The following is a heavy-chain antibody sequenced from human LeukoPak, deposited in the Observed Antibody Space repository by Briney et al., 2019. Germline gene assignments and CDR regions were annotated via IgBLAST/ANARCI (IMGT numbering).Heavy chain of an antibody. CDR3: ARVPVTTVTTYYYYYMDV. CDR1: GYTFTRYY. V-gene: IGHV1-2*02. J-gene: IGHJ6*03. Sequence: ASVKVSCKASGYTFTRYYMHWVRQAPGQGLEWMGWINPNSGGTNYAQKFQGRVTMTRDTSISTAYMELSRLRSDDTAVYYCARVPVTTVTTYYYYYMDVWGKGTTVTVSS. CDR2: INPNSGGT. D-gene: IGHD4-17*01.